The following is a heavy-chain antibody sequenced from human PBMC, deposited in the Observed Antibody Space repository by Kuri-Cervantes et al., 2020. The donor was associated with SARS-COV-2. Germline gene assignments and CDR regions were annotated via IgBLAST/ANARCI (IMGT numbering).Heavy chain of an antibody. CDR2: VNHRGST. CDR1: GRSFSGYY. V-gene: IGHV4-34*01. D-gene: IGHD2-2*01. Sequence: SQTLSLTCAVYGRSFSGYYWNWIRQSPGKGLEWIGEVNHRGSTNYNPSLKSRVTISVDTSTNQFSLKLSSVTAADTAVYYCARQFSSGIAVVPAANDHWGQGTLVTVSS. CDR3: ARQFSSGIAVVPAANDH. J-gene: IGHJ4*02.